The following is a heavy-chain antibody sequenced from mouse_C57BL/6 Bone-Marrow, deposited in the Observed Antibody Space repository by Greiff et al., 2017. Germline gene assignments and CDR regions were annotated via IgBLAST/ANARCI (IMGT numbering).Heavy chain of an antibody. Sequence: QVQLQQPGAELVKPGASVKLSCKASGYTFTSYWMQWVKQRPGQGLEWIGEIDPSDSYTNYNQKFKGKATLTVDTSSSTAYMPLSSLTSEDAAVYCCTRTGPTVVATDYWGQGTTLTVSS. CDR2: IDPSDSYT. J-gene: IGHJ2*01. CDR3: TRTGPTVVATDY. V-gene: IGHV1-50*01. CDR1: GYTFTSYW. D-gene: IGHD1-1*01.